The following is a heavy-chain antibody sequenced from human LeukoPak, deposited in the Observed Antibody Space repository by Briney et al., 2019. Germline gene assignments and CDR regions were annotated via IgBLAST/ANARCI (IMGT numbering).Heavy chain of an antibody. J-gene: IGHJ3*02. CDR2: IYSGGST. CDR3: ARTYAFDI. V-gene: IGHV3-66*01. Sequence: GGSLRLSCAASEFSVGSNYMTWVRQAPGKGLEWVSLIYSGGSTYYADSVKGRFTISRDNSKNTLYLQMNSLRAEDTAVYYCARTYAFDIWGQGTMVTVSS. CDR1: EFSVGSNY.